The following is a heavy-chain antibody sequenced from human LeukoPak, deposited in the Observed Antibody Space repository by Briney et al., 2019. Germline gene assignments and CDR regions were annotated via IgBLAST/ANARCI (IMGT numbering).Heavy chain of an antibody. D-gene: IGHD3-10*01. CDR1: GFTVSSNY. CDR2: IYSGGST. Sequence: GGSLRLSCAASGFTVSSNYMSWVRQAPGKGLDCVSIIYSGGSTYYADSVKGRFTISRDNSKNTLYLQMNSLRAEDTAVYYCARDPVGYGSGSYQHWGQGTLVTVSS. CDR3: ARDPVGYGSGSYQH. J-gene: IGHJ4*02. V-gene: IGHV3-53*01.